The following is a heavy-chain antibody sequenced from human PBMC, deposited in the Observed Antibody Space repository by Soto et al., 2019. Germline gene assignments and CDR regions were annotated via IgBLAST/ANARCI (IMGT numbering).Heavy chain of an antibody. D-gene: IGHD2-15*01. Sequence: TSETLSLTCTVSGGSISSGGYYWSWIRQHPGKGLEWIGYIYYSGSTYYNPSLKSRVTISVDTSKNQFSLKLSSVTAADTAVYYCARSGLKGLGILGYCSGGSCYRSFDYWGQGTLVTVSS. CDR2: IYYSGST. J-gene: IGHJ4*02. V-gene: IGHV4-31*03. CDR1: GGSISSGGYY. CDR3: ARSGLKGLGILGYCSGGSCYRSFDY.